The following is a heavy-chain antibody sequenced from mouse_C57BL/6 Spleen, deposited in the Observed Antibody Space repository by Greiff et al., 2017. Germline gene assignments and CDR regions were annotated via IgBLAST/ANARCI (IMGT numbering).Heavy chain of an antibody. D-gene: IGHD2-5*01. Sequence: VQGVESGPELVKPGASVKISCKASGYAFSSSWMNWVKQRPGKGLEWIGRIYPGDGDTNYNGKFKGKATLTADKSSSTAYMQLSSLTSEDSAVYFCAYSNYAMDYWGQGTSVTVSS. CDR2: IYPGDGDT. CDR1: GYAFSSSW. V-gene: IGHV1-82*01. CDR3: AYSNYAMDY. J-gene: IGHJ4*01.